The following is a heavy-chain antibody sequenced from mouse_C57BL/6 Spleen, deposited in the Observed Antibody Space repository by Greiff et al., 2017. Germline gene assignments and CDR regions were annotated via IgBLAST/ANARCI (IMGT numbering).Heavy chain of an antibody. CDR2: IRSKSSNYAT. CDR3: VRAADDPYWYVDV. Sequence: EVQLVESGGGLVQPKGSLKLSCAASGFTFNTYAMHWVRQAPGKGLEWVARIRSKSSNYATYYADSVKDRFTISRDDSQSMLYLQMNSRKAEDTAVYYCVRAADDPYWYVDVWGTGTTVTVSS. D-gene: IGHD2-3*01. V-gene: IGHV10-3*01. J-gene: IGHJ1*03. CDR1: GFTFNTYA.